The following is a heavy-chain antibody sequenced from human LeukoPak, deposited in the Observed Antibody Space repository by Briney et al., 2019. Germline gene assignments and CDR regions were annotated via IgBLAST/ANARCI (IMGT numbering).Heavy chain of an antibody. V-gene: IGHV1-18*01. CDR3: ARDLTRFSSGWTFGY. J-gene: IGHJ4*02. D-gene: IGHD6-19*01. Sequence: GASVKVSCKASGYTFTSYGISWVRQAPGQGLEWMGWISAYNGNTNYAQKLQGRVTMTTDTSTSTAYMELRSLRSDDTAVYYCARDLTRFSSGWTFGYWGQGTLVTVSS. CDR2: ISAYNGNT. CDR1: GYTFTSYG.